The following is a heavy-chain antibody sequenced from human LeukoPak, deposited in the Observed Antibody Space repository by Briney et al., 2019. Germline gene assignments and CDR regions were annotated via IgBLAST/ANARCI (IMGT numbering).Heavy chain of an antibody. V-gene: IGHV3-23*01. CDR1: GFTFSSYA. J-gene: IGHJ4*02. Sequence: GGSLRLSCAASGFTFSSYAMSWVRQAPGKGLEWVSAMSGRGGYTYYADSVKGRFTISRDSSKNTLYLQMNSLRGEDTAVYYCARGRLSYAIDYWGQGTLVTVSS. CDR2: MSGRGGYT. D-gene: IGHD1-26*01. CDR3: ARGRLSYAIDY.